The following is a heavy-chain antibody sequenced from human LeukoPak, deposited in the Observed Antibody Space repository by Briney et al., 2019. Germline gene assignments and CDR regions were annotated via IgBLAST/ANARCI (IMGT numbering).Heavy chain of an antibody. CDR3: ARVQSIAARPDSDWFDP. D-gene: IGHD6-6*01. CDR2: INHSGST. J-gene: IGHJ5*02. Sequence: SETLSLTCAVYGGSFSGYYWSWIRQPPGKGLEWIGEINHSGSTNYNPSLKSRVTISVDTSKYQFSLKLSSVTAADTAVYYCARVQSIAARPDSDWFDPWGQGTLVTVSS. V-gene: IGHV4-34*01. CDR1: GGSFSGYY.